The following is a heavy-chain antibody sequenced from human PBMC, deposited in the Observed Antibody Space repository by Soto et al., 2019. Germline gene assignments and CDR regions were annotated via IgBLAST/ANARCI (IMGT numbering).Heavy chain of an antibody. Sequence: EVPLVESGGGLVQPGGSLKLSCAASGFTFSGSAMHWVRQASGKGLEWVGRIRNKTNSYATAYAASVKGRFTISRDDSHNTAYLQMNSLNTEEYAVYYCTSHSPENMIRTWGQGTLVTVSS. CDR1: GFTFSGSA. V-gene: IGHV3-73*02. D-gene: IGHD3-22*01. J-gene: IGHJ5*02. CDR2: IRNKTNSYAT. CDR3: TSHSPENMIRT.